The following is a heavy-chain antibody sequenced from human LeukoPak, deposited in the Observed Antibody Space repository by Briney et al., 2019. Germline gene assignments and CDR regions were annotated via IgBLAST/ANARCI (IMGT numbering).Heavy chain of an antibody. Sequence: PGGSLRLSCAASGFTFSSYSMNWVRQAPGKGLEWVSYISSSSSIIYYADSVKGRFTISRDNAKNSLYLQMNSLRAEDTAVYYCARASRSAFDYWGQGTLVTVSS. D-gene: IGHD1-26*01. J-gene: IGHJ4*02. CDR1: GFTFSSYS. CDR3: ARASRSAFDY. CDR2: ISSSSSII. V-gene: IGHV3-48*01.